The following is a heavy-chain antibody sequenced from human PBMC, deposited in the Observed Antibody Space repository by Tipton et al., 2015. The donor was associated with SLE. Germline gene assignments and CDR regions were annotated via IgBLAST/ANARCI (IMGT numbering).Heavy chain of an antibody. CDR1: GGSLSGHY. V-gene: IGHV4-59*11. D-gene: IGHD3-22*01. CDR2: IYFSGST. Sequence: TLSLTCSVSGGSLSGHYWSWIRQTPGMRLEWIGYIYFSGSTNYNPSFSGRVTISLDRSTDQVSPHLDAVTAADTAVYYCARESRYYESTSYSDAFDIWGRGTTVVVSS. CDR3: ARESRYYESTSYSDAFDI. J-gene: IGHJ3*02.